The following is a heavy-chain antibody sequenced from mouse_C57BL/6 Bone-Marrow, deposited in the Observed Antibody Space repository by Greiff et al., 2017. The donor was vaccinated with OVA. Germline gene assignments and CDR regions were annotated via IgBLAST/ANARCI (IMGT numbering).Heavy chain of an antibody. Sequence: EVKLVESGAELVRPGASVKLSCTASGFNIKDDYMHWVKQRPEQGLEWIGWIDPENGDTEYASKFQGKATITADTSSNTAYLQLSSLTSEDTAVYYCTTAYYYGSSPFAYWGQGTLVTVSA. J-gene: IGHJ3*01. CDR2: IDPENGDT. CDR3: TTAYYYGSSPFAY. D-gene: IGHD1-1*01. CDR1: GFNIKDDY. V-gene: IGHV14-4*01.